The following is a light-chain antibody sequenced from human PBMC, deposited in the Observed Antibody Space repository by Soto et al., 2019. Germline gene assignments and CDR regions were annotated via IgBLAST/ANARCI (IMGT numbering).Light chain of an antibody. CDR1: SSDVGTFNL. Sequence: QSALTQPASVSGFLGQSITMSCTGSSSDVGTFNLVSWFQQHPGKAPKLLIFEGTKRPSGVSERFSGSKSGTSASLAITGLQAEDEADYYCQSYDSSLSGSVFGGGTKLTVL. J-gene: IGLJ3*02. CDR2: EGT. V-gene: IGLV2-14*02. CDR3: QSYDSSLSGSV.